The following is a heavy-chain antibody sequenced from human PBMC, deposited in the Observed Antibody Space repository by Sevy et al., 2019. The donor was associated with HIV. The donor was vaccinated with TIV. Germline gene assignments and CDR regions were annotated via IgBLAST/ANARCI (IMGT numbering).Heavy chain of an antibody. CDR1: GYSFTSYD. Sequence: ASVKVSCRTSGYSFTSYDIHWVRQATGQGLEWMGWMSAKSGNTGYAQKFQGRVTMTRDTSISTAYMELSSLGSEDTALYYCARWGGTSYYYYYAMDVWGQGTTVTVSS. CDR2: MSAKSGNT. J-gene: IGHJ6*02. D-gene: IGHD3-16*01. V-gene: IGHV1-8*01. CDR3: ARWGGTSYYYYYAMDV.